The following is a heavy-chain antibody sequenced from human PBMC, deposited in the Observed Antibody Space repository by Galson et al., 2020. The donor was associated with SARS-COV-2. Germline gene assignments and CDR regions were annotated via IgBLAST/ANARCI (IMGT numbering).Heavy chain of an antibody. V-gene: IGHV3-15*01. CDR3: ATDDAAAGSGEFDY. CDR1: GFSFSDAW. D-gene: IGHD3-10*01. J-gene: IGHJ4*01. Sequence: GGSLRLSCAASGFSFSDAWMSWVRRAPGQGLEWVGRVKSKRAGETREYAASVKGRFTVSRDDSKNTLYLQMNSLRSEDTGVYYCATDDAAAGSGEFDYWGHGTLVTVSS. CDR2: VKSKRAGETR.